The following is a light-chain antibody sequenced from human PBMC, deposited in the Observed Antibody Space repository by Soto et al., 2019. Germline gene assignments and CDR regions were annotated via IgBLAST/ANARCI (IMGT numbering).Light chain of an antibody. CDR1: QSIGSY. Sequence: DLELTQSPASLPASLGDIITITCRASQSIGSYLNWYQQKLGRAPNLLISAASSLQTGVPSRFSGGGTGTDFTLNITSLQTEDFATYFCQQSYAPPWTFGQGTKVEFK. V-gene: IGKV1-39*01. J-gene: IGKJ1*01. CDR3: QQSYAPPWT. CDR2: AAS.